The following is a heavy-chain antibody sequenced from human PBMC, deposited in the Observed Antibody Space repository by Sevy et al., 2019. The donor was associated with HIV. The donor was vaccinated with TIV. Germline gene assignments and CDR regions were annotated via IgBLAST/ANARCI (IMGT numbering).Heavy chain of an antibody. D-gene: IGHD2-8*01. CDR3: AREGCTKPHDY. J-gene: IGHJ4*02. V-gene: IGHV3-23*01. CDR1: GFTFSKYS. Sequence: GGSLRLSCAASGFTFSKYSMSWVRQPPGKGLEWVSTLSFGCGEINHADSVKGRFTISRDNSKNSLYLQMNNLRAEDMAVYYCAREGCTKPHDYWGQGTLVTVSS. CDR2: LSFGCGEI.